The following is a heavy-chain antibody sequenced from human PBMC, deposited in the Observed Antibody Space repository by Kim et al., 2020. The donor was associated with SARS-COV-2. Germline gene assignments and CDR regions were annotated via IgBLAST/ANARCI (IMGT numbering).Heavy chain of an antibody. CDR1: GFTFSNAW. D-gene: IGHD3-22*01. CDR2: IKSKTDGGTT. CDR3: TTRDYDSSGYYYVPAFDI. V-gene: IGHV3-15*01. J-gene: IGHJ3*02. Sequence: GGSLRLSCAASGFTFSNAWMSWVRQAPGKGLEWVGRIKSKTDGGTTDYAAPVKGRFTISRDDSKNTLYLQMNSLKTEDTAVYYCTTRDYDSSGYYYVPAFDIWGQGTMVTVSS.